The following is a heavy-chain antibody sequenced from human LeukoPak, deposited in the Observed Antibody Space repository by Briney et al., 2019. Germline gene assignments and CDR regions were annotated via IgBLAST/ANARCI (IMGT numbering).Heavy chain of an antibody. CDR3: ARYPLSYSSNWHYYFDY. V-gene: IGHV1-18*01. CDR2: ISGYNGNT. CDR1: GYTFTSYG. J-gene: IGHJ4*02. Sequence: ASVKVSCKASGYTFTSYGVSWVRQAPGQGLEWMGWISGYNGNTKYIQKFQGRVTMTIDISTSTAYMELRSLRSDDTAVYYCARYPLSYSSNWHYYFDYWGQGTLLTVSS. D-gene: IGHD6-13*01.